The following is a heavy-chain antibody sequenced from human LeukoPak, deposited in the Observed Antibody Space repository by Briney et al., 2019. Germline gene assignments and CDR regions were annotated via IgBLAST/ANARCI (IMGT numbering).Heavy chain of an antibody. CDR3: VKDSPPRYSGSPPAY. D-gene: IGHD1-26*01. Sequence: GGSLRLSCAASGFTFSSYAMSWVRQAPGKGLEWVANINKDGGEKYYVDSVKGRFTISRDNAKNSLYLQMNSLRADDTAVYYCVKDSPPRYSGSPPAYWGQGTLVTVSS. J-gene: IGHJ4*02. V-gene: IGHV3-7*03. CDR1: GFTFSSYA. CDR2: INKDGGEK.